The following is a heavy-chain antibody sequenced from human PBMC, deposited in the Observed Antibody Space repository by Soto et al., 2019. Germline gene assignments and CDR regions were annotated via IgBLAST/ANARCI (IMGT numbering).Heavy chain of an antibody. V-gene: IGHV1-3*05. J-gene: IGHJ4*02. D-gene: IGHD6-19*01. CDR3: ARDAGVAVTGSFDY. CDR1: GYTFTSYA. CDR2: INAGKGNT. Sequence: QVQLVQSGAEEKKPGASVKVSCKASGYTFTSYAIHWVRQAPGQRLEWMGWINAGKGNTKYSQNFQGRVTITRDTSASTAYMEVSSLRSEDTAVYYCARDAGVAVTGSFDYWGQGTLVTVSS.